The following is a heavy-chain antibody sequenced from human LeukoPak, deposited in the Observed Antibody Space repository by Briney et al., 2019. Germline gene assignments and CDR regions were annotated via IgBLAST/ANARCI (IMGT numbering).Heavy chain of an antibody. CDR3: AKPSGSGVDY. J-gene: IGHJ4*02. Sequence: GGSLRLSCGASGFIFDAHDMHWVRQAPGKGLEWVAFIRSDGYHTYYADSVKGRFTITRDNSKNTLYLQMNSIRLEDMALYYCAKPSGSGVDYWGRGTLVTVSS. V-gene: IGHV3-30*02. D-gene: IGHD1-26*01. CDR1: GFIFDAHD. CDR2: IRSDGYHT.